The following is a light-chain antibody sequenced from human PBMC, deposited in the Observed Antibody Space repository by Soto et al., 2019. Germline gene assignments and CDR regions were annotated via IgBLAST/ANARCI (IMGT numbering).Light chain of an antibody. J-gene: IGKJ4*01. V-gene: IGKV3-20*01. Sequence: EIVLTQSPGTLSLSPGERATLSCRASQSVSSSYLAWYQQKPGQAPRLLIYGASIRATGIPDRFSGSGSGTDFTLIISRLDPEDFAVYYCQQYVRSPLTLGGGTKVEIK. CDR3: QQYVRSPLT. CDR2: GAS. CDR1: QSVSSSY.